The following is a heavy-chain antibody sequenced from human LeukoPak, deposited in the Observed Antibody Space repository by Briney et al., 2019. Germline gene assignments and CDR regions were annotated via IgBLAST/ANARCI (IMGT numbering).Heavy chain of an antibody. Sequence: PGGSLRLSCAGSGFTFTNYAMNWVRQSPGKGLEWVSSISGSGGSTYYADSVKGRFTISRDNSKNTLYLQMNSLRAEDTAVYYCAKGGYCSSTSCPCVYWSQGTLVTVSS. CDR2: ISGSGGST. D-gene: IGHD2-2*01. CDR1: GFTFTNYA. CDR3: AKGGYCSSTSCPCVY. J-gene: IGHJ4*02. V-gene: IGHV3-23*01.